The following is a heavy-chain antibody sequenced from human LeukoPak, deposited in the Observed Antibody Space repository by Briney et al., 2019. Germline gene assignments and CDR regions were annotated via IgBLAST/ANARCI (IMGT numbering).Heavy chain of an antibody. D-gene: IGHD3-10*01. V-gene: IGHV1-2*02. CDR3: AREAYDSGSFRTDYYYMDV. Sequence: GASVKVSCKASGYTFTGYYLHWVRQAPGQGLEWMGWITPNSGGTNYAQRFQGRVTMTRDTSISTAYMELSRLRSDDTAGYYCAREAYDSGSFRTDYYYMDVWGKGTTVTISS. CDR2: ITPNSGGT. J-gene: IGHJ6*03. CDR1: GYTFTGYY.